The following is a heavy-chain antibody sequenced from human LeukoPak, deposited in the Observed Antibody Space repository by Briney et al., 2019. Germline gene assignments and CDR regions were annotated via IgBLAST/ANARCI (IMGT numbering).Heavy chain of an antibody. CDR1: GFTFDDYG. V-gene: IGHV3-20*04. Sequence: GGSLRLSCAASGFTFDDYGMSWVRQAPGKGLEWVSGINWNGGSTGYADSVKGRFTISRDNAKNSLYLQTNSLRAEDTALYYCARCGGSTSCYGHDAFDIWAKGPWSPSLQ. D-gene: IGHD2-2*01. CDR3: ARCGGSTSCYGHDAFDI. J-gene: IGHJ3*02. CDR2: INWNGGST.